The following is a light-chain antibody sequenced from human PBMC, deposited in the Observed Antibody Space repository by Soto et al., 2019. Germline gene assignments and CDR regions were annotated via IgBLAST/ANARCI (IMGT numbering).Light chain of an antibody. Sequence: ELVLTQSPGALSLSPGERATLSCRASQRISSGYLAWYQQKPGQAPRLLIHGVSSRATGIPDRFSGSGSGTDFTLTISRLEPEDFAVYYCQQYGSFPWTFGQGTKVDIK. V-gene: IGKV3-20*01. J-gene: IGKJ1*01. CDR2: GVS. CDR3: QQYGSFPWT. CDR1: QRISSGY.